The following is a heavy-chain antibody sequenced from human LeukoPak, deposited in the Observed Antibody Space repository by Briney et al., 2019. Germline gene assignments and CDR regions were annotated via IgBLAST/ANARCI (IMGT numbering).Heavy chain of an antibody. Sequence: GGSLRLSCAGSGFTFGSYAMTWARQAPGKGLEWVSTVSGSGGNTYYADSVKGRFTISRGNSKNTLHLHMNSLRAEDTAIYYCEKDLRSETIVATGCFDSWGQGSLVTVTS. CDR3: EKDLRSETIVATGCFDS. CDR2: VSGSGGNT. CDR1: GFTFGSYA. D-gene: IGHD5-12*01. J-gene: IGHJ4*02. V-gene: IGHV3-23*01.